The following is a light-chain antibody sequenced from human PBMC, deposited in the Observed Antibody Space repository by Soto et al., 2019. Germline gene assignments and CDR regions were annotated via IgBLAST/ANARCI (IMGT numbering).Light chain of an antibody. J-gene: IGKJ3*01. CDR3: QQSYRTPQT. CDR1: QSISSY. CDR2: AAS. Sequence: DIQMTQSPSSLSASVGDRVTITCRASQSISSYLNWYQQKPGEAPKLLIYAASSLQSGVPSRFSGSGSGTDFTLTISSLQPEDFATYYCQQSYRTPQTFCPGTKVDIK. V-gene: IGKV1-39*01.